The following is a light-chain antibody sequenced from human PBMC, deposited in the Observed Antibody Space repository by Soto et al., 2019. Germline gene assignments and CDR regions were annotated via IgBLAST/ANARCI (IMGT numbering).Light chain of an antibody. V-gene: IGLV7-46*01. J-gene: IGLJ1*01. CDR1: TGAVTSGHY. CDR2: DTS. Sequence: QSVVTHEPSLTLSPGGTVTLTCGSSTGAVTSGHYPYWFQQKPGQAPRTLIYDTSNKHSWTPARFSGSLLGDKAALTLSSAQPEDEAEYYCLLSYGGARRVFGTGTKVTVL. CDR3: LLSYGGARRV.